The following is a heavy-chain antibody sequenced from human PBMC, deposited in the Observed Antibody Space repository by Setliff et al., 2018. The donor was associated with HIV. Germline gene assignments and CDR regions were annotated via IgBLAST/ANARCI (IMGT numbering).Heavy chain of an antibody. D-gene: IGHD6-13*01. Sequence: GGSLRLSCAAPGFIFSKSCMSWVRQAPGKGLEWVANIEQDGSEKYYVDSVKGRFTISRDNARNSLYLQMNSLRAEDTAVYYCARTASYGNSWYHWFDPWGQGTLVTVSS. V-gene: IGHV3-7*01. CDR2: IEQDGSEK. J-gene: IGHJ5*02. CDR1: GFIFSKSC. CDR3: ARTASYGNSWYHWFDP.